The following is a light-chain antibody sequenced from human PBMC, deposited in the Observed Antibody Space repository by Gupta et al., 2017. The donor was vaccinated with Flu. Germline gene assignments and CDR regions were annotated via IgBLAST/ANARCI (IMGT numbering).Light chain of an antibody. J-gene: IGLJ3*02. CDR3: ATWDNSLTEGE. Sequence: QSVLTQPPSVSAAPGQTVTIPCSGGSSNIGNNFIRLYQKLPGTAPKLLIYNDDKRPSGIPDRFSGSKSGTSATLGITGLQTEDEADYYCATWDNSLTEGEFGGGTKLTVL. V-gene: IGLV1-51*01. CDR2: NDD. CDR1: SSNIGNNF.